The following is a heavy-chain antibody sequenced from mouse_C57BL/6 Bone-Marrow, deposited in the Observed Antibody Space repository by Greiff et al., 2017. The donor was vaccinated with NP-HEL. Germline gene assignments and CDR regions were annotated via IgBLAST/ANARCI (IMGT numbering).Heavy chain of an antibody. D-gene: IGHD2-12*01. CDR1: GFTFSDYY. CDR2: INYDGSST. CDR3: ARFYDGGYAMDY. V-gene: IGHV5-16*01. J-gene: IGHJ4*01. Sequence: EVQRVESEGGLVQPGSSMKLSCTASGFTFSDYYMAWVRQVPEKGLEWVANINYDGSSTYYLDSLKSRFIISRDNAKNILYLQMSSLKSEDTATYYCARFYDGGYAMDYWGQGTSVTVSS.